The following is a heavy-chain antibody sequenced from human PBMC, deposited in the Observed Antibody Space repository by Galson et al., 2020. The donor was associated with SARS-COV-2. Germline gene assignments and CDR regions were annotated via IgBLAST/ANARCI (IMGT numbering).Heavy chain of an antibody. CDR3: ASEMFPNYYDSSGYYDY. Sequence: GGSLRLSCAASGFTFSDYYMSWIRQAPGKGLEWVSYISSSSSYTNYADSVKGRFTISRDNAKNSLYLQMNSLRAEETAVYYCASEMFPNYYDSSGYYDYWGQGTLVTVSS. D-gene: IGHD3-22*01. CDR2: ISSSSSYT. CDR1: GFTFSDYY. V-gene: IGHV3-11*05. J-gene: IGHJ4*02.